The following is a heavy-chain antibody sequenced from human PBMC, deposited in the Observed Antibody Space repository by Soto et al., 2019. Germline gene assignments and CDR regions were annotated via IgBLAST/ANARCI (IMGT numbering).Heavy chain of an antibody. D-gene: IGHD2-21*01. Sequence: PSETLSLTCTVSGGSISSYYWSWIRQPPGKGQEWIGYIHYSGSTNYNPSLKGRVTMSVDTSKNQFSLKLTSVNTADTAIYYCTRGGDPYKTGHWGQGTLVTVSS. V-gene: IGHV4-59*01. CDR2: IHYSGST. CDR1: GGSISSYY. CDR3: TRGGDPYKTGH. J-gene: IGHJ4*02.